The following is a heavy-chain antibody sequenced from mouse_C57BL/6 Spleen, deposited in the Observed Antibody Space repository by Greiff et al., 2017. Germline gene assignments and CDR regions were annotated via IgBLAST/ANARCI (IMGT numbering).Heavy chain of an antibody. CDR1: GYSITNGNHW. V-gene: IGHV3-4*01. CDR3: ARSSHYYGSSYGGRYFDV. CDR2: ISSSGST. Sequence: DVKLQESGPALVKPSQTVSLTCTVTGYSITNGNHWWNWIRPVSGSKLEWIGYISSSGSTDSNPSLKSRISITRDTSKNQLFLQLNSVTTEDIATYYCARSSHYYGSSYGGRYFDVWGTGTTVTVSS. J-gene: IGHJ1*03. D-gene: IGHD1-1*01.